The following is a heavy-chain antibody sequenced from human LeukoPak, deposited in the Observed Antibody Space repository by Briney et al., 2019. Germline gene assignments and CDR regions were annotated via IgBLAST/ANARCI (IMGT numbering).Heavy chain of an antibody. V-gene: IGHV3-48*03. J-gene: IGHJ4*02. Sequence: GGSLRLSCSASGFTIGSYEMNWVRQAPGKGLEWVSYISPSDGTTYYADSVKGRFTISRDNAKNTLYLQMDSLRADDTALYYCTREPDVGGQSDYWGPGTLVAVSS. CDR1: GFTIGSYE. D-gene: IGHD3-10*02. CDR3: TREPDVGGQSDY. CDR2: ISPSDGTT.